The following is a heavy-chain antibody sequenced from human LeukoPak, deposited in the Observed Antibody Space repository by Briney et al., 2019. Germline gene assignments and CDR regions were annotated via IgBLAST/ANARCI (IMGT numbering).Heavy chain of an antibody. CDR2: FHSSGNT. D-gene: IGHD2-2*01. CDR3: ARDYCGGTTCYPDY. Sequence: SETLSLTCTVSGDSLSSRKYYCNWIRQPPGKTLEWIGYFHSSGNTIYNPSLKSRATISADTSKNQFSLTVTSVTAADTAFYYCARDYCGGTTCYPDYWGQGTLVTVSS. J-gene: IGHJ4*02. CDR1: GDSLSSRKYY. V-gene: IGHV4-61*01.